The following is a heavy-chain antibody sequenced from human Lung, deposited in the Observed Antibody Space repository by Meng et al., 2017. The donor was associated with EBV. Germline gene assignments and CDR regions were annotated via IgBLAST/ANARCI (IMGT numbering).Heavy chain of an antibody. J-gene: IGHJ4*02. CDR2: IYHNENT. V-gene: IGHV4-4*02. D-gene: IGHD1-20*01. Sequence: QLQRQESGPGLVKPSGTLSPTCTVPSASISSNNYWTWVRQSPGKGLEWIGEIYHNENTNYNPSLMSRVTMSLDKSKNHFSLNLRSVTAADTAVYFCARAPGNWNFDSWGQGTLVTVSS. CDR1: SASISSNNY. CDR3: ARAPGNWNFDS.